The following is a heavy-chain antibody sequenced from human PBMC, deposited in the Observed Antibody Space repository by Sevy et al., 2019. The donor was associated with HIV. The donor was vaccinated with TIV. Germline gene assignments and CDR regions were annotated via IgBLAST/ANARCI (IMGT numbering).Heavy chain of an antibody. D-gene: IGHD2-2*01. Sequence: GESLKISCKGSGYSFTSYWISWVRQMPGKGLEWMGRIDPSDSYTNYSPSFQGHVTISADKSISTAYLQWSSLKASDTAMYYCARFRYCSSTSCYEPSLDYYYYGMDVWGQGTTVTVSS. J-gene: IGHJ6*02. CDR1: GYSFTSYW. CDR3: ARFRYCSSTSCYEPSLDYYYYGMDV. CDR2: IDPSDSYT. V-gene: IGHV5-10-1*01.